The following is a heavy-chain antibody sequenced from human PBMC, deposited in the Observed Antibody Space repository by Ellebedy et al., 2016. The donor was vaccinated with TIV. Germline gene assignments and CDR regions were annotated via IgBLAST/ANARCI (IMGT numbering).Heavy chain of an antibody. CDR3: VRAPRGQYYFDY. CDR1: GFIFTNYG. Sequence: GGSLRLXXAASGFIFTNYGIHWVRQAPGKGLEWAAVIWSDGNYEFYADSVKGRFTISRDNSKNTVYLEMNSLRAEDTAIYYCVRAPRGQYYFDYWGQGILVTVSS. D-gene: IGHD5-12*01. V-gene: IGHV3-33*01. CDR2: IWSDGNYE. J-gene: IGHJ4*02.